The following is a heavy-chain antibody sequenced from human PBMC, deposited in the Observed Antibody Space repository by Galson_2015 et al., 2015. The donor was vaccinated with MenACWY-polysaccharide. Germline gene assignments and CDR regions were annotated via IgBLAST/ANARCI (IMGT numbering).Heavy chain of an antibody. CDR1: RFIFNNSW. V-gene: IGHV3-7*04. CDR2: IKQDGSEF. J-gene: IGHJ5*02. D-gene: IGHD1-1*01. Sequence: SLRLSCAASRFIFNNSWMSWVRQAPGKGLEWVANIKQDGSEFYYVDSVKGRFTISRDNAKNSLYLQMHSLRAEDTAVYYCARGWNWFDPWGQGTLVTVSS. CDR3: ARGWNWFDP.